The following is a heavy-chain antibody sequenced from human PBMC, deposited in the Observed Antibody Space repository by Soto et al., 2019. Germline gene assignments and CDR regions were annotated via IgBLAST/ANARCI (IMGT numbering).Heavy chain of an antibody. J-gene: IGHJ5*02. D-gene: IGHD3-10*01. CDR1: GGTFSSYA. V-gene: IGHV1-69*01. Sequence: QVQLVQSGAEVKKPGSSVNVSCKAPGGTFSSYAISWVRQAPGQGLEWLGGIIPIFGTANYAQKFQGRVTITAEDSTSTAYMELSSLRSEDTAVYYCAREKQRTSRGWFDPWGQGTLVTVSS. CDR2: IIPIFGTA. CDR3: AREKQRTSRGWFDP.